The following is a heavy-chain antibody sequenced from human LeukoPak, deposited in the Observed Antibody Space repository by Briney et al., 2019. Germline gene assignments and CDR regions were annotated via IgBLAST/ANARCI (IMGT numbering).Heavy chain of an antibody. Sequence: ASVKVSCKASGYTFTSYGISWVRQAPGQGLEWMGLISAYNGNTNYAQKLQGRVTMTTDTSTSTAYMELRSLRSDDTAVYYCARDRFSLVVVNRGTSDYWGQGTLVTVSS. V-gene: IGHV1-18*01. D-gene: IGHD3-22*01. CDR1: GYTFTSYG. CDR2: ISAYNGNT. CDR3: ARDRFSLVVVNRGTSDY. J-gene: IGHJ4*02.